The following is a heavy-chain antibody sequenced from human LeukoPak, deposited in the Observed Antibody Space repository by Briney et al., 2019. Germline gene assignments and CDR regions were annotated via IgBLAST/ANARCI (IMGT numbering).Heavy chain of an antibody. V-gene: IGHV3-30-3*01. Sequence: GTSLRLSCGAPGFTFNFYAMHWVRQAPGQGLEWVAVISYDGANKYYADSVRGRFTISRDISRNTLSLQMSSLRTEDTAVYYCARGGLTGNWYYYGLDVWGQGTTVTVSS. D-gene: IGHD1-1*01. CDR2: ISYDGANK. CDR3: ARGGLTGNWYYYGLDV. CDR1: GFTFNFYA. J-gene: IGHJ6*02.